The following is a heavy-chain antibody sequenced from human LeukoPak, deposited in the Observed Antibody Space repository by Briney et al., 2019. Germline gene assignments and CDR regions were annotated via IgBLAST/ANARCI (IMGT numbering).Heavy chain of an antibody. J-gene: IGHJ4*02. CDR2: IRSKAYGGTT. D-gene: IGHD5-24*01. CDR1: GFTFGDYA. CDR3: TRARGWLQEYYFDY. Sequence: GGSLRLSCTASGFTFGDYAMSGVRQAPGKGLEWVGFIRSKAYGGTTEYAASVKGRFTISRDDSKSIAYLQMNSLKTEDTAVYYCTRARGWLQEYYFDYWGQGTLVTVSS. V-gene: IGHV3-49*04.